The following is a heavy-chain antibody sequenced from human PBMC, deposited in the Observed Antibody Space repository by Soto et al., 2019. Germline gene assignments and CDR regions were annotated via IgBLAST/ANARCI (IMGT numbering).Heavy chain of an antibody. Sequence: EVQLVESGGGLVQPGGSLRLSCAASGFTFSSYEMNWVRQAPGKGLEWVSYISSSGSTIYYADSVKGRFTISRDNAKNSLYLQMNSLRAEDTAVYYCARGAFYDYVWGSYHRPSHAFDIWGQGTMVTVSS. D-gene: IGHD3-16*02. V-gene: IGHV3-48*03. CDR1: GFTFSSYE. CDR3: ARGAFYDYVWGSYHRPSHAFDI. J-gene: IGHJ3*02. CDR2: ISSSGSTI.